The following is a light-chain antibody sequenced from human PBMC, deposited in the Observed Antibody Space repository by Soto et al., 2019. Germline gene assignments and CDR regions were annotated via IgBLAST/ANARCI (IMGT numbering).Light chain of an antibody. J-gene: IGKJ5*01. V-gene: IGKV3D-15*01. CDR3: QQYDTSPIT. Sequence: EIVMTQSPATLSVSPGETASLSCRASQSAGNFLAWYQQKPGQAPRLLIYYISTRATGIPARFSGSGSGTDFTLTITPLEPEDFVVYFCQQYDTSPITFGQGTRLEIK. CDR1: QSAGNF. CDR2: YIS.